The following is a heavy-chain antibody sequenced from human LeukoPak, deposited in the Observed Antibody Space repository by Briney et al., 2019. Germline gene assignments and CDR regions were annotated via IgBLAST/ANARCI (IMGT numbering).Heavy chain of an antibody. D-gene: IGHD2/OR15-2a*01. Sequence: SGPTLVKPTHTLTLTCTFSGFSLSTSGMGVSWIRQPPGKALEWLALIYWSESKRYSPSLKSRVTITRDTSKNQVVLTMTNMDSVDTAAYYCAHGSLEYHSAYAIDYWGQGAVVTVSS. V-gene: IGHV2-5*08. J-gene: IGHJ4*02. CDR1: GFSLSTSGMG. CDR3: AHGSLEYHSAYAIDY. CDR2: IYWSESK.